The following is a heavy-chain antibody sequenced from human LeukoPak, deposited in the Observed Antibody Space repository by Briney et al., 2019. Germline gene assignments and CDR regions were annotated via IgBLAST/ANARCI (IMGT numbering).Heavy chain of an antibody. D-gene: IGHD3-3*01. CDR3: AGIRSWRGY. CDR2: INHSGST. Sequence: PSETLSLTCAVYGGSFSGYYWSWIRQPPGKGLEWIGEINHSGSTNYNPSLKSRVTILLDTSKNQFSLKLTSVTAADTAVYYCAGIRSWRGYWGQGTLVTVSS. CDR1: GGSFSGYY. J-gene: IGHJ4*02. V-gene: IGHV4-34*01.